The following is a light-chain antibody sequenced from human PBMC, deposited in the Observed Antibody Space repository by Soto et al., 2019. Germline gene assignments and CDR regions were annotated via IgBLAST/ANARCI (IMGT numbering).Light chain of an antibody. CDR3: QQYNKWPPWT. V-gene: IGKV3-15*01. Sequence: EIVMTQSPATLSVSPGERATLSCRASQSVSSNLAWYQQKPGQAPRLLIYGASTRATGIPARFSGSGSGTEFTLTSSSLQSEDLAVYYCQQYNKWPPWTFGQGTKLEIK. J-gene: IGKJ2*01. CDR2: GAS. CDR1: QSVSSN.